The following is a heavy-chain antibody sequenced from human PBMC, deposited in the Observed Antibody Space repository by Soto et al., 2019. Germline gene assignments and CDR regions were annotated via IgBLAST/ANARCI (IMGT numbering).Heavy chain of an antibody. CDR1: GGSISSYY. D-gene: IGHD3-10*01. CDR3: ATSVRGGYYYYMDV. J-gene: IGHJ6*03. CDR2: IHYSGST. Sequence: SLTCTVSGGSISSYYWSWIRQPPGKGLEFIGYIHYSGSTNYNPSLKSRVTISVDTSKSQFSLKLSSVTAADTAVYYCATSVRGGYYYYMDVWGEGTTVTVS. V-gene: IGHV4-59*08.